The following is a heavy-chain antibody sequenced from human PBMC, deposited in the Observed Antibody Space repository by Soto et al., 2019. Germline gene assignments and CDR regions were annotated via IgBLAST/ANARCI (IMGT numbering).Heavy chain of an antibody. CDR3: ARSPRRVGGKWYLDY. V-gene: IGHV4-4*02. J-gene: IGHJ4*02. CDR2: ILQTGHT. CDR1: GDSFSGPNW. D-gene: IGHD2-15*01. Sequence: QVQLQESGPGLVKPSGTLTLTCAVSGDSFSGPNWWTWVRQPPGKGLEWIGDILQTGHTDYSPSLNSRLTISIDTSKREFSLNLTSVTATDTAVYSCARSPRRVGGKWYLDYWGQGALVTVSS.